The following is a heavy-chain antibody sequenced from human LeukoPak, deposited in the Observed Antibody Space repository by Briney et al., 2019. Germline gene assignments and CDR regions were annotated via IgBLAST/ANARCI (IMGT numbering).Heavy chain of an antibody. Sequence: PSETLSLTCDVSGVSINTCCYYWTWIRQPPGKGLEWIGYKYYSGSTRYNSSLRSRLTISLDTSKNQFSLRLTSVTAADTAVYYCARAEKAVTGTLDSWGQGTLITVSS. CDR3: ARAEKAVTGTLDS. CDR1: GVSINTCCYY. CDR2: KYYSGST. D-gene: IGHD6-19*01. J-gene: IGHJ4*02. V-gene: IGHV4-61*01.